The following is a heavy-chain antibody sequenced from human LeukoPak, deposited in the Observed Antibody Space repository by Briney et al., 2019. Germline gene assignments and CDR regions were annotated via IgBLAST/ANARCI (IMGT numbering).Heavy chain of an antibody. J-gene: IGHJ4*02. V-gene: IGHV3-30*18. D-gene: IGHD3-22*01. CDR2: ISYDGSNK. Sequence: GRSLRLSCAASGFTFSSYGMHWVRQAPGKGLEWVAVISYDGSNKYYADSVKGRFTISRDNSKNMLYLQMNSLRAEDTAVYYCAKDAYDSSGYSYLDYWGQGTLVTVSS. CDR1: GFTFSSYG. CDR3: AKDAYDSSGYSYLDY.